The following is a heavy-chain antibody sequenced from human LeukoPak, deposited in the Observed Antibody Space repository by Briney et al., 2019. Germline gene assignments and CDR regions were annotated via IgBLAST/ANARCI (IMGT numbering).Heavy chain of an antibody. Sequence: GGSLRLSCAASGFNVITNYMNWVRQAPGKGLEWVSVVYSGGSTFYADSVKGRFTISRDNSKNTLYLQMNSLRAEDTAIYYCAKDKQQLASFDYWGQGTLVTVSS. CDR1: GFNVITNY. CDR2: VYSGGST. D-gene: IGHD6-13*01. V-gene: IGHV3-53*01. CDR3: AKDKQQLASFDY. J-gene: IGHJ4*02.